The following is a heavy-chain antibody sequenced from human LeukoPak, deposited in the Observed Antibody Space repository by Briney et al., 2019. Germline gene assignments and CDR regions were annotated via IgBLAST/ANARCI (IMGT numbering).Heavy chain of an antibody. CDR1: GFTFSNYG. Sequence: PGGSLRLSCAASGFTFSNYGMHWVRQVPGKGLEWVAVIWYDGSNKYHADSVKGRFTISRDNSENTLYLQMNSLRAEDTAVYYCARESYYGSGDYSFFDYWGQGTLVTVSS. D-gene: IGHD3-10*01. CDR3: ARESYYGSGDYSFFDY. J-gene: IGHJ4*02. V-gene: IGHV3-33*01. CDR2: IWYDGSNK.